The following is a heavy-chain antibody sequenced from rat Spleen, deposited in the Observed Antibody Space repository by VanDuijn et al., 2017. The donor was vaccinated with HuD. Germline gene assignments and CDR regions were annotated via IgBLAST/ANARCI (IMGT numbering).Heavy chain of an antibody. CDR2: IWNTGGT. V-gene: IGHV2S63*01. J-gene: IGHJ2*01. CDR3: ARDQLGVYYFDY. D-gene: IGHD5-1*01. Sequence: EVQLKESGPGLVQPSQTLSLTCTVSGFSLTDYSVHWVRQPPGKGLEWMGVIWNTGGTRYNSALKSRLSISKDNSKSQVFLKMNSLQTEDTATYYCARDQLGVYYFDYWGQGVMVTVSS. CDR1: GFSLTDYS.